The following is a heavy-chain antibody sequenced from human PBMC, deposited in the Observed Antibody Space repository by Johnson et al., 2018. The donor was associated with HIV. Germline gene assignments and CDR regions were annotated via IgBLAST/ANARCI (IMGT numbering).Heavy chain of an antibody. Sequence: QVQLVESGGGVVQPGRSLRLSCAASGFTFSSYGMHWVRQAPGKGLEWVAIVSYDGSKKYYPDSVKGRFTISRDNSKNTLYLQMNSLRAEDTAVYYCARDATYYYDSSGYHDAFDIWGQGTMVTVSS. CDR2: VSYDGSKK. CDR1: GFTFSSYG. V-gene: IGHV3-30*03. D-gene: IGHD3-22*01. CDR3: ARDATYYYDSSGYHDAFDI. J-gene: IGHJ3*02.